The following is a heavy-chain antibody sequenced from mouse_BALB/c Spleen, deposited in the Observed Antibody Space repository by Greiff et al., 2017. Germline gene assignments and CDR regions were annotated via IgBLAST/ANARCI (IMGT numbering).Heavy chain of an antibody. V-gene: IGHV5-17*02. CDR2: ISSGSSTI. CDR1: GFTFSSFG. Sequence: EVQGVESGGGLVQPGGSRKLSCAASGFTFSSFGMHWVRQAPEKGLEWVAYISSGSSTIYYADTVKGRFTISRDNPKNTLFLQMTSLRSEDTAMYYCARSIYDGYYLHYWGQGTTLTVSS. CDR3: ARSIYDGYYLHY. J-gene: IGHJ2*01. D-gene: IGHD2-3*01.